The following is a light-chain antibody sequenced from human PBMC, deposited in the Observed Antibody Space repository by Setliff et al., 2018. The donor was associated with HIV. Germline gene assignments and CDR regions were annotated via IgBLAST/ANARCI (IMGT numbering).Light chain of an antibody. V-gene: IGLV2-14*01. CDR1: SSDVGGYNY. Sequence: QSALAQSASVSGSPGQSITISCTGTSSDVGGYNYVSWYQQHPGKAPKLMIYDVSKRPSGVSNRFSGSKSGTTASLTISGLQTEDEADYYCCSYAGVYGLRIFGSGTKVTVL. CDR2: DVS. CDR3: CSYAGVYGLRI. J-gene: IGLJ1*01.